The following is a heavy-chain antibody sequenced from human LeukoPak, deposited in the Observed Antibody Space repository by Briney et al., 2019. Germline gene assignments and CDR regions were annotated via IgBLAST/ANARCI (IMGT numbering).Heavy chain of an antibody. Sequence: ASVKVSCKASGFTFNGYYLHWVRQAPGQGIEWMGRIHTYSGGSNIEQKFQGRVTMARYMSINTASMELSSLRSEDTAGYYWARDLPSTIAVAGGGFVYWGQGTLVTVSS. CDR1: GFTFNGYY. CDR2: IHTYSGGS. CDR3: ARDLPSTIAVAGGGFVY. J-gene: IGHJ4*02. V-gene: IGHV1-2*06. D-gene: IGHD6-19*01.